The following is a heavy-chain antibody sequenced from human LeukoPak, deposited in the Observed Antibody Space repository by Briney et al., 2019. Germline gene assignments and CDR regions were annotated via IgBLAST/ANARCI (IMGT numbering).Heavy chain of an antibody. D-gene: IGHD6-6*01. Sequence: SETLSLTCTVSGGSISSGGYYWSWIRQHRGKGLEWIGYIYYSGSTYYNPSLKSRVTISVDTSKNQFSLKLSSVTAADTAVYYCARDSHGYSSSSHLGYWGQGTLVTVSS. CDR3: ARDSHGYSSSSHLGY. CDR1: GGSISSGGYY. J-gene: IGHJ4*02. V-gene: IGHV4-31*03. CDR2: IYYSGST.